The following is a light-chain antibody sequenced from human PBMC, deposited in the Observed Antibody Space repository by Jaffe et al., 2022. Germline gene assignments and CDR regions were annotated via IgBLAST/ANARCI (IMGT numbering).Light chain of an antibody. CDR2: KIS. V-gene: IGKV2-24*01. Sequence: DIVMTQTPLSSPVTLGQPASISCRSSQSLVHSDGNTYLSWLQQRPGQPPRLLIYKISNLLSGVPDRFSGGGAGTDFTLKISRVEAEDVGVYYCVQGTQFPFTFGQGTKLEIK. J-gene: IGKJ2*01. CDR3: VQGTQFPFT. CDR1: QSLVHSDGNTY.